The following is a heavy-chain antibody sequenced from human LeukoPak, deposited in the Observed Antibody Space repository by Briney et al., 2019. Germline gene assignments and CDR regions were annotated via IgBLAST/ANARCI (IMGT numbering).Heavy chain of an antibody. CDR1: GSSISSSSYY. CDR3: SALGYYYYYMDV. V-gene: IGHV4-39*01. J-gene: IGHJ6*03. CDR2: IYYSGST. D-gene: IGHD6-13*01. Sequence: SETLSLTCTVSGSSISSSSYYWGWIRQPPGKGLEWIGSIYYSGSTYYNPSLKSRVTISVDTSKNQFSLKLSSVTAADTAVYYCSALGYYYYYMDVWGKGTTVTASS.